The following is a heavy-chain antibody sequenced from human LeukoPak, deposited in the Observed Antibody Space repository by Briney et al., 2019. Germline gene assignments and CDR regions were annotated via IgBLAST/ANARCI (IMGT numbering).Heavy chain of an antibody. V-gene: IGHV1-69*05. D-gene: IGHD2-15*01. J-gene: IGHJ4*02. CDR3: ARDPPICSGGSCYSEEDY. Sequence: SVKVSCKASGGTFSSYAISWVRQAPGQGLEWMGRIIPIFGTANYAQKFQGRVTITTDESTSTAYMELSSLRSEDTAVYYCARDPPICSGGSCYSEEDYWGQGTLVTVFS. CDR1: GGTFSSYA. CDR2: IIPIFGTA.